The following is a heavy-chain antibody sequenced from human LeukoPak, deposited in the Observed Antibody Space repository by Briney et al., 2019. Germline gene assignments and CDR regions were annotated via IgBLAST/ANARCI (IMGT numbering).Heavy chain of an antibody. CDR1: GFTFSNYG. CDR3: AKDMAGSGPPFDY. CDR2: ISYDGSNK. V-gene: IGHV3-30*18. D-gene: IGHD3-10*01. J-gene: IGHJ4*02. Sequence: GGSLKLSCAASGFTFSNYGMHWVRQAPGQGLEGVAVISYDGSNKYYADSVKGRFTISKDNSKNTLYLQMNSLRAEDTAVYYCAKDMAGSGPPFDYWGQGTLVTVSS.